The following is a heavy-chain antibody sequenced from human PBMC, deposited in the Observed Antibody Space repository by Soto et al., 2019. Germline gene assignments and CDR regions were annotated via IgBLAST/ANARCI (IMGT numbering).Heavy chain of an antibody. J-gene: IGHJ4*02. CDR1: GFTFDDNA. V-gene: IGHV3-9*01. D-gene: IGHD4-4*01. Sequence: EVQLVESGGGLVQPGRSLRLSCAASGFTFDDNAMHWVRQAPGKGLEWVSGISWNSVTIGYADSVKGRFTISRDNARNSLYLQMNSLRAEDTALYYCAKERAGNSVLFDYWGQGTLVTVSS. CDR3: AKERAGNSVLFDY. CDR2: ISWNSVTI.